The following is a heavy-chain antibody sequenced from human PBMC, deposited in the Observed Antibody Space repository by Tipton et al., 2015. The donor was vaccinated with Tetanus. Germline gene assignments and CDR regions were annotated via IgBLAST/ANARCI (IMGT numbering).Heavy chain of an antibody. V-gene: IGHV1-2*06. CDR1: GYPFTGYY. CDR2: INPKNGGT. D-gene: IGHD5-18*01. Sequence: QLVQSGAEVKKPGASVKVSCKASGYPFTGYYMHWVRQAPGQGLEWMGRINPKNGGTNRAQKFQGRVTMTRDTSINTVYMELRSLRSDDTAVYYGARASGYSYGPRNYFDYGGQGTLFSVSS. J-gene: IGHJ4*02. CDR3: ARASGYSYGPRNYFDY.